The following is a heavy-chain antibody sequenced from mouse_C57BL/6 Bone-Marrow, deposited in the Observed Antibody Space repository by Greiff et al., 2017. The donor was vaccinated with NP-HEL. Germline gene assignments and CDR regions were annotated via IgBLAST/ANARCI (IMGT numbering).Heavy chain of an antibody. V-gene: IGHV1-19*01. D-gene: IGHD1-1*01. J-gene: IGHJ2*01. CDR1: GYTFTDYY. CDR3: ATGDYYGSSYFDY. CDR2: INPYNGGT. Sequence: EVKLVESGPVLVKPGASVKMSCKASGYTFTDYYMNWVKQSHGKSLEWIGVINPYNGGTSYNQKFKGKATLTVDKSSSTAYMELNSLTSEDSAVYYCATGDYYGSSYFDYWGQGTTLTVSS.